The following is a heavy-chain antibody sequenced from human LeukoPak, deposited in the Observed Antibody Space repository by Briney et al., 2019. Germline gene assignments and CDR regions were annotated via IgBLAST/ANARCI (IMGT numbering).Heavy chain of an antibody. D-gene: IGHD1-26*01. Sequence: SETLSLTCAVYGGSFSGYYWSWIRQPAGKGLEWIGRIYTSGSTNYNPSLKSRVTISVDTSKNQFSLKLSSVTAADTAVYYCARTDWEEVDYWGQGTLVTVSS. J-gene: IGHJ4*02. CDR2: IYTSGST. CDR1: GGSFSGYY. CDR3: ARTDWEEVDY. V-gene: IGHV4-59*10.